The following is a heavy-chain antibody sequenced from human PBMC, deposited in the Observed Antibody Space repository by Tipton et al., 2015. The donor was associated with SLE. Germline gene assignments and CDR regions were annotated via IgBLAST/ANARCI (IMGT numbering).Heavy chain of an antibody. Sequence: LRLSCAVYGGSFSGYYWSWIRQPPGKGLEWFGEINHSGSTNYNPSLMRRVTISVDTSKNQFSLKLSSVTAADTAVYYCARGGGKLDYYYYYYGMDVWGQGTTVTVSS. CDR3: ARGGGKLDYYYYYYGMDV. CDR2: INHSGST. CDR1: GGSFSGYY. V-gene: IGHV4-34*01. J-gene: IGHJ6*02. D-gene: IGHD3-16*01.